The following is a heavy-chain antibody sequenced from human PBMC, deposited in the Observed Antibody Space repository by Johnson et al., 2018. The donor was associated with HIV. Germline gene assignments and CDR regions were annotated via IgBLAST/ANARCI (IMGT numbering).Heavy chain of an antibody. CDR1: GFTFSSYA. V-gene: IGHV3-23*04. J-gene: IGHJ3*01. Sequence: VQLVESGGGLVQPGGSLRLSCAASGFTFSSYAMSWVRQAPGKGLEWVSAISGSGGNTYYADSVKGRFTISRDNSKNTLYLQMNSLRVEDTAMYYCARERGISGGFDFWGQGTRVSVSS. CDR3: ARERGISGGFDF. CDR2: ISGSGGNT. D-gene: IGHD2-15*01.